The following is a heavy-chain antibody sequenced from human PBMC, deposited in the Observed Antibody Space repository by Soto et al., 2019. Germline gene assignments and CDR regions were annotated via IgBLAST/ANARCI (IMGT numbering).Heavy chain of an antibody. V-gene: IGHV4-39*01. CDR3: ATSNWFDP. CDR1: GGSISSRGYY. CDR2: IYYSGST. Sequence: QLQLQESGPGLVKPSETLSLTCTVSGGSISSRGYYWGWIRQPPGKGLEWIGTIYYSGSTYYNPSLNSRVTISVDTSKNQVSLKLSSVTAADTAVYYCATSNWFDPWGQGTLVTVSS. J-gene: IGHJ5*02.